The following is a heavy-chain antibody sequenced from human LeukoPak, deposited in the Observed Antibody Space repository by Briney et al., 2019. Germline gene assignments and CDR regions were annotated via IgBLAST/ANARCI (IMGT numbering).Heavy chain of an antibody. V-gene: IGHV3-7*01. CDR1: GFTFSSYW. D-gene: IGHD3-22*01. Sequence: PGGSLRLSCAASGFTFSSYWMSWVRQAPGKGLEWVANIKQDGSEKYYVDSVKGRFTISRDNAKNSLYLQMNSLRAEDTAVYYCARARYDSSGYPDAFDIWGQGTMVTVSS. CDR3: ARARYDSSGYPDAFDI. CDR2: IKQDGSEK. J-gene: IGHJ3*02.